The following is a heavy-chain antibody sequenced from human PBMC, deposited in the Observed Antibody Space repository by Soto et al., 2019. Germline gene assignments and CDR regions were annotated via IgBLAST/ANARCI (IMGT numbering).Heavy chain of an antibody. CDR3: AREARVYDSSGSPPPGLGGFDY. J-gene: IGHJ4*02. V-gene: IGHV4-59*01. CDR1: GGSISSYY. Sequence: PSETLSLTCTVSGGSISSYYWSWIRQPPGKGLEWIGYIYYSGSTNYNPSLKSRVTISVDTSKNQFSLKLSSVTPADTAVYYCAREARVYDSSGSPPPGLGGFDYWGQGTLVIVSS. D-gene: IGHD3-22*01. CDR2: IYYSGST.